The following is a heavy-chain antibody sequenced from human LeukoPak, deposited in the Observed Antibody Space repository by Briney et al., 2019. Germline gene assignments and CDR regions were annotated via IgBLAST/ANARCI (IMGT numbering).Heavy chain of an antibody. Sequence: GGSLRLSCTASGFTFDDYGMNWVRQAPGKGLEWVSGINWNAKSIGYADSVKGRFTISRDNSKNTLYLQMNSLRAEDTAVYYCAASGWYAPFDYWGQGTLVTVSS. D-gene: IGHD6-19*01. J-gene: IGHJ4*02. CDR2: INWNAKSI. CDR1: GFTFDDYG. CDR3: AASGWYAPFDY. V-gene: IGHV3-20*04.